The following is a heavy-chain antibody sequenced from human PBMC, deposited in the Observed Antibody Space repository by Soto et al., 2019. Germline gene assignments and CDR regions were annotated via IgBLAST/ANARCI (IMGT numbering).Heavy chain of an antibody. CDR3: ANGLTTMTS. J-gene: IGHJ5*02. D-gene: IGHD4-17*01. V-gene: IGHV3-23*01. CDR1: GLTFSGYA. Sequence: EVQLLESGGGLVQPGGSLRLSCAASGLTFSGYAMSWVRQAPGKGLEWVSAISSSADSTYYADSVKGRFTISRDNFKNTLYLQMNSLRAEDTAVYYCANGLTTMTSWGQGTLVTVSS. CDR2: ISSSADST.